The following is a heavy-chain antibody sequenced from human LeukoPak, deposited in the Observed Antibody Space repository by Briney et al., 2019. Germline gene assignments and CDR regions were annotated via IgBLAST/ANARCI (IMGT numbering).Heavy chain of an antibody. CDR3: ARGTYYYDSSGYYYEYYYFDY. D-gene: IGHD3-22*01. V-gene: IGHV4-61*01. J-gene: IGHJ4*02. Sequence: PSETLSLTCTVSGGSVSSGSYYWSWIRQPPGKGLEWIGYIYYSGSTNYNPSLKSRVTISVDTSKNQFSLKLSSVTAADTAVYYCARGTYYYDSSGYYYEYYYFDYWGQGTLVTVSS. CDR2: IYYSGST. CDR1: GGSVSSGSYY.